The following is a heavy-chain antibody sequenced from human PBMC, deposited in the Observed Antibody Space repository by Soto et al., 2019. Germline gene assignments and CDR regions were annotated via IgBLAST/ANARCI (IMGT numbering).Heavy chain of an antibody. CDR2: IYYSGST. Sequence: SETLSLTCTVSGGSISSYYWSWIRQPPGKGLEWIGYIYYSGSTNYNPSLKSRVNISVDTSKNQFSLKLSSVTAADTAVYYCARHKWEDYYYGMDVWGQGTTVTV. D-gene: IGHD1-26*01. CDR1: GGSISSYY. J-gene: IGHJ6*02. V-gene: IGHV4-59*08. CDR3: ARHKWEDYYYGMDV.